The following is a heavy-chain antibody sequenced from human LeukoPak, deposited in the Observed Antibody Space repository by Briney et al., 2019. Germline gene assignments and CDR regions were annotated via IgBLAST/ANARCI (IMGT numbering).Heavy chain of an antibody. CDR2: MNPNSGNT. J-gene: IGHJ6*03. CDR1: GYTFTSYD. Sequence: ASVTVSCKASGYTFTSYDINWVRQAPGQGLEWMGWMNPNSGNTGYAQKFQGRVTITRNTSISTAYMELSSLRSEDTAVYYCARGSEYYYDSSGYLYYYYYYMDVWGKGTTVTVSS. D-gene: IGHD3-22*01. CDR3: ARGSEYYYDSSGYLYYYYYYMDV. V-gene: IGHV1-8*03.